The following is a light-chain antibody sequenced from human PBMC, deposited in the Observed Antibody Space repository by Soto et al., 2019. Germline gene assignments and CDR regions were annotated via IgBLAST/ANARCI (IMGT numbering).Light chain of an antibody. J-gene: IGKJ1*01. Sequence: IVMTQSPDSLAVSLGERATINCKSSQSVLYSSKSKNYLAWYQQKPGQAPKLLIYWASTRESGVPDRFSGSGSGTDFTLTISSLQAEDAAVYYCQQYYRSSWTFGQGTKVDIK. CDR3: QQYYRSSWT. CDR1: QSVLYSSKSKNY. CDR2: WAS. V-gene: IGKV4-1*01.